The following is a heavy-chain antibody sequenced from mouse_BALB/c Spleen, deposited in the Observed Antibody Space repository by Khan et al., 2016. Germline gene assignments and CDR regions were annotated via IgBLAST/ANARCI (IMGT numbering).Heavy chain of an antibody. J-gene: IGHJ2*01. Sequence: QLEESGPGLVKPSQSLSLTCTVTGYSITSDYAWNWIRQFPGNKLEWMGYISYSGSTSYNPSLKSRISITRDTSKNQFFLQLNSVTTEDTATXYCASYYYGSSYFDYWGQGTTLTVS. CDR2: ISYSGST. CDR3: ASYYYGSSYFDY. V-gene: IGHV3-2*02. CDR1: GYSITSDYA. D-gene: IGHD1-1*01.